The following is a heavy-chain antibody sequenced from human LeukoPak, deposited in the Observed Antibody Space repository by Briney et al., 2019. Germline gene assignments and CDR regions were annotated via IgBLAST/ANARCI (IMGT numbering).Heavy chain of an antibody. V-gene: IGHV3-23*01. CDR1: GFTFGTHD. CDR2: ISRNGPT. Sequence: GGSLRLSCAASGFTFGTHDMQWVRQAPGKGLEWVSGISRNGPTYYSDSVRGRFTISRDNSKDTLYLQMNSLRAEDTAVYYCATLAGDYYDSSGYFLFDPWGQGTLVTVSS. J-gene: IGHJ5*02. D-gene: IGHD3-22*01. CDR3: ATLAGDYYDSSGYFLFDP.